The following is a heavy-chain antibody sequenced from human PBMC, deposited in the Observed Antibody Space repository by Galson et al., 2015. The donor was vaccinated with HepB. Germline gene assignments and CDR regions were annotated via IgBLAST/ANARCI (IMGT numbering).Heavy chain of an antibody. D-gene: IGHD3-10*01. CDR2: IWYDGTIK. CDR1: GYTFSSYG. CDR3: ARDFGFGLDH. V-gene: IGHV3-33*01. Sequence: SLRLSCAASGYTFSSYGMYWVRQAPGKGLEWVAMIWYDGTIKYYKDSVRGRFTVSRDNSRNTLCLQMSSLRAEDTAVYYCARDFGFGLDHWGQGTPVTVSS. J-gene: IGHJ4*02.